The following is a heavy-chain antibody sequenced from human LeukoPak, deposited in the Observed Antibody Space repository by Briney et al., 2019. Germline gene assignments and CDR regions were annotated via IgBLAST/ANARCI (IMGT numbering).Heavy chain of an antibody. CDR1: GYSISSGYY. V-gene: IGHV4-38-2*02. CDR3: ARARRSWGTFDI. D-gene: IGHD7-27*01. CDR2: IYHSGST. J-gene: IGHJ3*02. Sequence: SETLSLTCTASGYSISSGYYWGWIRQPPGKGLEWIGTIYHSGSTYYNPSLKSRITISVDTSKNQFSLKLSSVTAADTAVYYCARARRSWGTFDIWGQGSMVTVSS.